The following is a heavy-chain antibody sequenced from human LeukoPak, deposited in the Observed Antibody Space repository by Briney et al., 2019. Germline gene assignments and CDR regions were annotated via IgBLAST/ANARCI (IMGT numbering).Heavy chain of an antibody. Sequence: PGGSLRLSCAASGFTFDDYGMSWVRQAPGKGLEWVSGINWNGGSTGYADSVKGRFTISRDNAKNSLYLQMNSLRAEDTALYYCVRAKSRDGYNDAFDIWGQGTMVTVSS. CDR2: INWNGGST. D-gene: IGHD5-24*01. CDR3: VRAKSRDGYNDAFDI. CDR1: GFTFDDYG. V-gene: IGHV3-20*04. J-gene: IGHJ3*02.